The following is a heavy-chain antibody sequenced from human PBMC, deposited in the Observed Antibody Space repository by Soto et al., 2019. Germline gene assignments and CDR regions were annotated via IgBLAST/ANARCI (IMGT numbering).Heavy chain of an antibody. D-gene: IGHD3-10*01. V-gene: IGHV1-69*12. Sequence: QVQLVQSGAEVKKPGSSVKVSCKASGGTFSSYVISWVRQAPGQGLEWMGGIIPIFGTANYAQKFQGRVTITADASTSTAYMELSSLSSEDTAVYYCARENYYGSGSYYRYYFEYWGEGTLVTVSS. CDR2: IIPIFGTA. CDR1: GGTFSSYV. CDR3: ARENYYGSGSYYRYYFEY. J-gene: IGHJ4*02.